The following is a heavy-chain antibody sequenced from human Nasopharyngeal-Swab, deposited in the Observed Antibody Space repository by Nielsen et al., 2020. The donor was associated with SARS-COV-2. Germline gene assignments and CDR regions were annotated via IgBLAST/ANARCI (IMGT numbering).Heavy chain of an antibody. Sequence: GGSLRLSCAASGFTFSYYSMSWVRQAPGKGLEWVSSISGSGSYIYYADSVKGRFTISRDNAKNSLYLQMNSLRAEDMAFYYCAKATNARYDFWSGSFDYWGQGTLVTVSS. CDR1: GFTFSYYS. D-gene: IGHD3-3*01. J-gene: IGHJ4*02. CDR2: ISGSGSYI. V-gene: IGHV3-21*04. CDR3: AKATNARYDFWSGSFDY.